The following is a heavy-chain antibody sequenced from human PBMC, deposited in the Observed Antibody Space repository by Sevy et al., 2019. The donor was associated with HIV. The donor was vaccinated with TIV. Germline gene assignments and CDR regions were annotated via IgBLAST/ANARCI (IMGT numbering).Heavy chain of an antibody. V-gene: IGHV3-23*01. CDR2: ISGSGGST. D-gene: IGHD6-19*01. Sequence: GGSLRLSCAASGFTFSSYAMSWVRQAPGKGLEWVSAISGSGGSTYYADSVKGRFTISSDNSKNTLYLQMNSLRAEDTAVYYCAKDLVAVAGTTDWFDPWGQGTLVTVSS. CDR3: AKDLVAVAGTTDWFDP. J-gene: IGHJ5*02. CDR1: GFTFSSYA.